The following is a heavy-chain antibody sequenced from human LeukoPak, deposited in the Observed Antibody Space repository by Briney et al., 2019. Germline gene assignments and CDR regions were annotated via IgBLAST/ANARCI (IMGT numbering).Heavy chain of an antibody. CDR1: GGSFSGYY. CDR2: INHSGST. CDR3: ARSYCSSTSCYAAYYYYMDV. J-gene: IGHJ6*03. Sequence: SETLSLPCAVYGGSFSGYYWSWIRQPPGKGLEWIGEINHSGSTNYNPSLKSRVTISVDTSKNQFSLKLSSVTAADTAVYYCARSYCSSTSCYAAYYYYMDVWGKGTTVTVSS. V-gene: IGHV4-34*01. D-gene: IGHD2-2*01.